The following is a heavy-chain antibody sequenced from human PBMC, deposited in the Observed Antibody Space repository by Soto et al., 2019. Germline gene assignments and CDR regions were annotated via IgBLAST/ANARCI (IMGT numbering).Heavy chain of an antibody. Sequence: PSETLSLTCAVSGGSISSSNWWSWVRQPPGKGLEWIGEIYHSGSTNYNPSLKSRVTISVDKSKNQFSLKLSSVTAADTAVYYCAIDRAIAVAGSLNYYYYGMDVWGQGTTVTVSS. J-gene: IGHJ6*02. V-gene: IGHV4-4*02. CDR3: AIDRAIAVAGSLNYYYYGMDV. D-gene: IGHD6-19*01. CDR2: IYHSGST. CDR1: GGSISSSNW.